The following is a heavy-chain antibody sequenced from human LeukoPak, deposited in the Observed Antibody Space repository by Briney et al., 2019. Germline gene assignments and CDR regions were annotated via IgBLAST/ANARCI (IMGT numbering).Heavy chain of an antibody. D-gene: IGHD2-15*01. CDR1: GFTFSGYA. J-gene: IGHJ4*02. CDR3: AKDRRSGGSCSDY. Sequence: GGSLRLSCAASGFTFSGYAMSWVRQAPGRGLEWVSTISGSGDITYYADSVKGRLAISRDNSKNTLYLQMNSLRAEDTAVYYCAKDRRSGGSCSDYWGQGTLVTVSS. CDR2: ISGSGDIT. V-gene: IGHV3-23*01.